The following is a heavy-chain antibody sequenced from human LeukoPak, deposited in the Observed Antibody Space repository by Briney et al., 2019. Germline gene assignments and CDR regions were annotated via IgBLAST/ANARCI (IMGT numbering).Heavy chain of an antibody. D-gene: IGHD4-23*01. CDR2: LTSDGGST. CDR1: GYTFRSYD. V-gene: IGHV3-23*01. CDR3: AKSLVRWAFDY. J-gene: IGHJ4*02. Sequence: PGGSLRLSCAASGYTFRSYDMSWVRQAPGKELEWVSSLTSDGGSTEYADSVKGRFTISRDNSKNTLYLQMNSLRAEDTALYFCAKSLVRWAFDYWGQGTLVTVSS.